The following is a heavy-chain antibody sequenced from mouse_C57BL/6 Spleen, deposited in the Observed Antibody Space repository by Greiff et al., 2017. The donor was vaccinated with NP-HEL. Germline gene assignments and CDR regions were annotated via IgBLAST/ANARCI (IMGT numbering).Heavy chain of an antibody. Sequence: EVKLMESEGGLVQPGSSMKLSCTASGFTFSDYYMAWVRQVPEKGLEWVANINYDGSSTYYLDSLKSRFIISRDNAKNILYLQMSSLKSEDTATYDCARDRGGYYGAMDYWGQGPSVTVAS. CDR2: INYDGSST. V-gene: IGHV5-16*01. CDR3: ARDRGGYYGAMDY. CDR1: GFTFSDYY. D-gene: IGHD1-1*01. J-gene: IGHJ4*01.